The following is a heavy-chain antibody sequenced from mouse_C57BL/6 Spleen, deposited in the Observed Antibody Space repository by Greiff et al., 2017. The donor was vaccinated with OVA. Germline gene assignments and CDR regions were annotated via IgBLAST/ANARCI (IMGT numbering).Heavy chain of an antibody. Sequence: EVQLQESGPVLVKPGASVKMSCKASGYTFTDYYMNWVKQSHGKSLEWIGVINPYNGGTSYNQKFKGKATLTVDKSSSTAYMELNSLTSEDSAVYYCARGYYGSSSYFDYWGQGTTLTVSS. CDR1: GYTFTDYY. CDR3: ARGYYGSSSYFDY. V-gene: IGHV1-19*01. CDR2: INPYNGGT. J-gene: IGHJ2*01. D-gene: IGHD1-1*01.